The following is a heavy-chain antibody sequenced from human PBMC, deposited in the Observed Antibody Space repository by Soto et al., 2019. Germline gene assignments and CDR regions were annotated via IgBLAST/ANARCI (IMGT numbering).Heavy chain of an antibody. J-gene: IGHJ5*02. Sequence: QGKGLEWIGYIYYSGSTNYNPSLKCRGTIAVDTSKNQFSLKLSSVTAADTAVYYFARDPGSASYNGSFDPRGRGTLVTVSS. CDR2: IYYSGST. V-gene: IGHV4-59*01. CDR3: ARDPGSASYNGSFDP. D-gene: IGHD3-10*01.